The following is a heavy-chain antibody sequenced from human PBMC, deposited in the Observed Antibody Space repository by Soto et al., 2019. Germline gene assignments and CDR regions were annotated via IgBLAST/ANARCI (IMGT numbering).Heavy chain of an antibody. D-gene: IGHD2-2*01. CDR3: ARVGSGRSSSCLYYGMDF. J-gene: IGHJ6*02. CDR2: VIPIFGTP. CDR1: GGDFKNFI. Sequence: VQLVQSGAEVRKPGSSVKVSCKASGGDFKNFIIAWVRQAPGHGLEWMGGVIPIFGTPNFVQKFQDRVTITADEATSTTYMELRRLRSEDTAFYFCARVGSGRSSSCLYYGMDFWGQGHTVIVSS. V-gene: IGHV1-69*01.